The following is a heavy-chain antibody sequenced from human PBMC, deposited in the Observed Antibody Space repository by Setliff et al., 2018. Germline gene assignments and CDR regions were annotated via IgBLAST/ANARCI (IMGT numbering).Heavy chain of an antibody. V-gene: IGHV4-59*01. CDR2: VFSGGSP. Sequence: SETLSLTCKVSGDSIIGYYWSWIRQPPGKGLDWIGYVFSGGSPNYSPSFKSRGTMSIDTSKNQFSLKVRSVTAADTAVYYCAGLYHNDNSADFRRAPFDVWGQGIMVTVSS. CDR3: AGLYHNDNSADFRRAPFDV. CDR1: GDSIIGYY. D-gene: IGHD3-22*01. J-gene: IGHJ3*01.